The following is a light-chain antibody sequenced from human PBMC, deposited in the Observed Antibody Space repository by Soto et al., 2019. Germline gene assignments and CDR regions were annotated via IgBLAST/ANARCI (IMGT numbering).Light chain of an antibody. CDR2: DSS. J-gene: IGKJ2*01. V-gene: IGKV3-15*01. Sequence: EVVLTQSPATLSVSPGEGATLSCRASQSVSTNLAWYQQKPGQTPTLLMYDSSTRATGVPARFSGSGSGTEFTLTISSLQSEDFAVYYCQQYNHWPPYTFGQGTKLEIK. CDR1: QSVSTN. CDR3: QQYNHWPPYT.